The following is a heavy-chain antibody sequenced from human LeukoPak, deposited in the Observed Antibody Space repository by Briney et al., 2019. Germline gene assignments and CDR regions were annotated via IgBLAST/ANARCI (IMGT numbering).Heavy chain of an antibody. CDR2: INHSGST. CDR1: GGSFSGYY. J-gene: IGHJ4*02. V-gene: IGHV4-34*01. Sequence: SETLSLTCAVYGGSFSGYYWSWIRQPPGKGLEWIGEINHSGSTNYNPSLKSRVTVSVDTSKNQFSLKLSSVTAADTAVYYCARHEADDYAISYWGQGTLVTVSS. D-gene: IGHD4-17*01. CDR3: ARHEADDYAISY.